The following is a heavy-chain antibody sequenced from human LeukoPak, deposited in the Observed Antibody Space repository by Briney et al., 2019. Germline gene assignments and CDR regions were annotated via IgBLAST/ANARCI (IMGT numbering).Heavy chain of an antibody. J-gene: IGHJ4*02. V-gene: IGHV1-58*01. CDR3: AADLSDPRRGASYLDS. Sequence: SVIVSCKASGITSTNFAVQWVRQARGQRLKWIGWIIVGTGATKCAQDFQHRVTITRDMSTRTLYMELTSLRSEDTAVYYCAADLSDPRRGASYLDSWGQGTLVTVSS. D-gene: IGHD1-1*01. CDR1: GITSTNFA. CDR2: IIVGTGAT.